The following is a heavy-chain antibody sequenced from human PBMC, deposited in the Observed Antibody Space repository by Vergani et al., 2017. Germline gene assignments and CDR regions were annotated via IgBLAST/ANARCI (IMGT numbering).Heavy chain of an antibody. CDR2: INTNSGNP. Sequence: QVQLLQSGSELKKPGASVRISCEASGYTFTNYPLIWVRQAHGQGLEFMGWINTNSGNPTYSPGFTGRFVFYLDTAVSTAYLQLSGLKAEDSALYYCARGRQWCLTVYLDGMDVLGQGTTVTVSS. D-gene: IGHD2-15*01. J-gene: IGHJ6*02. CDR3: ARGRQWCLTVYLDGMDV. CDR1: GYTFTNYP. V-gene: IGHV7-4-1*02.